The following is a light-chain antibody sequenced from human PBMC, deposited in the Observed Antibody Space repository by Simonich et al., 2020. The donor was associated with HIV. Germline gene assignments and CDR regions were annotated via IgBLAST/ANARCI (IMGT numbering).Light chain of an antibody. CDR3: AAWDDSLSADVV. Sequence: QSVLTQPPSASGTPGQRVTISCSGSSSNIGSNYVYWYQQLPGTAPKLLIYRNKLRPSGVPDRFSGSKSGTSASLAISGLRSEDEADYYCAAWDDSLSADVVFGGGTKLTVL. J-gene: IGLJ2*01. V-gene: IGLV1-47*01. CDR1: SSNIGSNY. CDR2: RNK.